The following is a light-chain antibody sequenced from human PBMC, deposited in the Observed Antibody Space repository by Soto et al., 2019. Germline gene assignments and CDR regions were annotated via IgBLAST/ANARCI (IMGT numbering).Light chain of an antibody. V-gene: IGLV2-14*01. CDR2: EVS. Sequence: QSALTQPASVSGSPGQSITISCTGTSSDVGNYIYVFWFQQHPGKAPKLIISEVSNRPSGVSSRFSGSKSGNTASLTISGLQAEEEAHYYCTSYTTSSTYVFATGTKVTVL. J-gene: IGLJ1*01. CDR1: SSDVGNYIY. CDR3: TSYTTSSTYV.